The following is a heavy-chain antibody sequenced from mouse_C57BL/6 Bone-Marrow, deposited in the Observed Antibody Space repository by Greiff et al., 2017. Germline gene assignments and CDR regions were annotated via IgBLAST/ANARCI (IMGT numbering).Heavy chain of an antibody. V-gene: IGHV1-72*01. D-gene: IGHD2-3*01. J-gene: IGHJ1*03. CDR2: IDPTSGGT. Sequence: QVQLQQSGAELVKPGASVKLSCKASGYTFTSYWMHWVKQRPGRGLEWIGRIDPTSGGTTYNEKFKSKATLTVDKPSSTAYMQLSSLTSEDSAVYYCARWLLRGYFDVWGTGTTVTVSS. CDR1: GYTFTSYW. CDR3: ARWLLRGYFDV.